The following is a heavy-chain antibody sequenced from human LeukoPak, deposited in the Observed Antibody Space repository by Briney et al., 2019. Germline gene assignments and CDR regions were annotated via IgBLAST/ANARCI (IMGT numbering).Heavy chain of an antibody. V-gene: IGHV1-69*13. CDR2: IIPIFGTA. Sequence: SVKVSCKASGGTFSSYAISWVRQAPGQGLEWMGGIIPIFGTANYAQKFQGRVTITADESTSTAYMELSSLRSEDTAVYYCARGTYYYDSSGYYVPTYAFDIWGQGTMVTVSS. CDR3: ARGTYYYDSSGYYVPTYAFDI. J-gene: IGHJ3*02. D-gene: IGHD3-22*01. CDR1: GGTFSSYA.